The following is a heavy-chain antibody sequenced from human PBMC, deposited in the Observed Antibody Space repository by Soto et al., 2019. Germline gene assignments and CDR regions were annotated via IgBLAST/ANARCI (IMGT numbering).Heavy chain of an antibody. CDR1: GFTFSHYG. CDR2: IWYDGSNK. CDR3: ARNRGALYQSYYGMDV. D-gene: IGHD2-2*01. V-gene: IGHV3-33*01. Sequence: QVQLVESGGGVVQPGRSLRLSCAATGFTFSHYGMHWVRQAPGKGLEWVAVIWYDGSNKYYADSVKGRCTISRDNSKNTVFLQMSSLRDEETAVYYCARNRGALYQSYYGMDVWGQGTTVTVSS. J-gene: IGHJ6*02.